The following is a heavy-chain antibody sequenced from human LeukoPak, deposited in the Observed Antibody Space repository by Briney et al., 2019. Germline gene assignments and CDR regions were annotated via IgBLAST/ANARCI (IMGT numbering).Heavy chain of an antibody. CDR3: ARDVEDIGVIQNWYFDL. D-gene: IGHD5-12*01. CDR1: GFSFSSYD. CDR2: IGIVGEI. J-gene: IGHJ2*01. V-gene: IGHV3-13*01. Sequence: PGGSLRLSCAASGFSFSSYDIHWVRHATGKGLEWVSGIGIVGEIYYTGSVKGRFTISRENAKTSLYLQMNSLRAGDTAVYYCARDVEDIGVIQNWYFDLWGRGTLVTVSS.